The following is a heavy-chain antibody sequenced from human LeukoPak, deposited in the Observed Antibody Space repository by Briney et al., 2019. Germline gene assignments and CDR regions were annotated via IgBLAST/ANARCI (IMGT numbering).Heavy chain of an antibody. CDR1: GYSISSGYY. Sequence: MSSETLSLTCAVSGYSISSGYYWGWIRQPPGKGLEWVGSIYHSGSTYYNPSLKSRVTISVDTSKNQFSLKLLSVTAADTAVYYCARSLRITIFGVVIGWGQGTLATVSS. CDR3: ARSLRITIFGVVIG. D-gene: IGHD3-3*01. V-gene: IGHV4-38-2*01. J-gene: IGHJ4*02. CDR2: IYHSGST.